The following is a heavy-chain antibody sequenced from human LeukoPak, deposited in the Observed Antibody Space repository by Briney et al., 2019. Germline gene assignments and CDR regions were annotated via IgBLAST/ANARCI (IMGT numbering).Heavy chain of an antibody. V-gene: IGHV4-59*01. CDR3: ARVGFRFLGAMVRGKRYYYYMDV. CDR1: GGSISSYY. Sequence: PSETLSLTRTVSGGSISSYYWSWIRQPPGKGLEWIGYICCSRSTNYYPSLKSRVTISVATSKNQFSLKLSSVTAADTAVYYCARVGFRFLGAMVRGKRYYYYMDVWGKGTTVTVSS. CDR2: ICCSRST. D-gene: IGHD3-10*01. J-gene: IGHJ6*03.